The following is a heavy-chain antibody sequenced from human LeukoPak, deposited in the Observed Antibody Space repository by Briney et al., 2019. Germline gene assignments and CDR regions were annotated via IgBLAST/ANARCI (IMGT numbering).Heavy chain of an antibody. CDR3: AKGGYDFWEEYYFDY. V-gene: IGHV3-30*18. Sequence: PGGSLRLSCAASGFTFSSYGMHWVRQAPGKGLEWVAVISYDGSNKYYADSVKGRFTISRDNSKNTLYLQMNSLRAEDTAVYYCAKGGYDFWEEYYFDYWGQGTLVTVSS. J-gene: IGHJ4*02. D-gene: IGHD3-3*01. CDR1: GFTFSSYG. CDR2: ISYDGSNK.